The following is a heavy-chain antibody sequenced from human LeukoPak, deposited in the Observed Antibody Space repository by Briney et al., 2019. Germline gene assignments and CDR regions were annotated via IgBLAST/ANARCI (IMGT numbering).Heavy chain of an antibody. CDR1: GGSFSAYY. CDR3: VSPRGFSYGYFDY. D-gene: IGHD5-18*01. Sequence: TSSETLSLTCTVSGGSFSAYYWSWIRQSPGKALEWIGYIYYTGNSNSNPSLKSRVSISADTSKNRFSLTLGSVSATDTAVYYCVSPRGFSYGYFDYWGQGTLVTVSS. V-gene: IGHV4-59*08. CDR2: IYYTGNS. J-gene: IGHJ4*02.